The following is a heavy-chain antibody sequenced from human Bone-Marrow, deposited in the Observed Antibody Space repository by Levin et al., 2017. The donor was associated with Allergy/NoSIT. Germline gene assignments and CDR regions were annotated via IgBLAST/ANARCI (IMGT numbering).Heavy chain of an antibody. Sequence: GESLKISCKASGYTFTGYYMHWVRQAPGQGLEWMGWINPNSGGTNYAQKFQGRVTMTRDTSISTAYMELSRLRSDDTAVYYCARADGAGIQLWGAADWFDPWGQGTLVTVSS. J-gene: IGHJ5*02. CDR2: INPNSGGT. CDR3: ARADGAGIQLWGAADWFDP. CDR1: GYTFTGYY. V-gene: IGHV1-2*02. D-gene: IGHD5-18*01.